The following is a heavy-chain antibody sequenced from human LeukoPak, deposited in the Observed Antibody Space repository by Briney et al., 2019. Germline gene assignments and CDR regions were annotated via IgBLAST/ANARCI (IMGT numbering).Heavy chain of an antibody. CDR1: GFTFSTYT. CDR2: ISSSNSDI. D-gene: IGHD3-10*01. CDR3: ARARYGSGGYFFDF. V-gene: IGHV3-21*01. Sequence: GGSLRLSCAASGFTFSTYTMNWVRQAPGKGLEWVSSISSSNSDIYYADSMKGRFTISRDNAKSSLYLQMNSLRGEDAAVYYCARARYGSGGYFFDFWGQGTLVTVSS. J-gene: IGHJ4*02.